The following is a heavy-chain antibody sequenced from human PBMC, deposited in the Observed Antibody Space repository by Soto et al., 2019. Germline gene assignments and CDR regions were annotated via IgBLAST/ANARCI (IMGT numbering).Heavy chain of an antibody. J-gene: IGHJ4*02. CDR2: VNHDGKT. CDR3: ASARWNY. CDR1: GASFSDNW. V-gene: IGHV4-34*01. D-gene: IGHD6-6*01. Sequence: PSETLSLTCAVYGASFSDNWWSWVRQPPGKGLEWIGEVNHDGKTNYKPPLKSRLSISVDTSKAQFSLRLTSVSAADMAVYYCASARWNYWGRGTVVTVSS.